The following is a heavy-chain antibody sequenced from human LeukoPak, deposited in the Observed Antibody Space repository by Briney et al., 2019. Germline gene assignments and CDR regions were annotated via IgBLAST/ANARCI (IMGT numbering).Heavy chain of an antibody. CDR1: SGSFSGYY. D-gene: IGHD1-26*01. J-gene: IGHJ4*02. Sequence: SETLSLTCAVYSGSFSGYYWSWIRQPPGKGLEWIGEINHSGSTNYNPSLKSRVTISVDTSKNQFSLKLSSVTAADTAVYYCARPALSGSYCLVYGYWGQGTLVTVSS. CDR3: ARPALSGSYCLVYGY. V-gene: IGHV4-34*01. CDR2: INHSGST.